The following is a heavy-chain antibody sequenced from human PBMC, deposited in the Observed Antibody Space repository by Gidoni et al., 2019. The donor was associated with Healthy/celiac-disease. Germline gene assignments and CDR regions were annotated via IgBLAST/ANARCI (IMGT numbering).Heavy chain of an antibody. D-gene: IGHD3-22*01. CDR1: GFTFSSYA. CDR3: AKDLSTGWLLPYYYYGMDV. J-gene: IGHJ6*02. Sequence: EVQLLESGGGLVQPGGSLRLSCAASGFTFSSYAMSWVRQAPGKGLEWVSAISGSGGSTYYADSVKGRFTISRDNSKNTLYLQMNSLRAEDTAVYYCAKDLSTGWLLPYYYYGMDVWGQGTTVTVSS. CDR2: ISGSGGST. V-gene: IGHV3-23*01.